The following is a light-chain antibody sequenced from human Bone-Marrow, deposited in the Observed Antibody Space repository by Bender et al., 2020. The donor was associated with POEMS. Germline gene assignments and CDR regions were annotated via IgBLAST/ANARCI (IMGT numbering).Light chain of an antibody. Sequence: QSALTQPRSVSGSPGQSVTISCTGTSNDVGGFNYVSWYQHHPGKAPKLMIYDVSYRPSGVSNRFSGPKSGNTASLTISGLQAEDEADYYCCSYAGSSTYVFGTGTKVTVL. J-gene: IGLJ1*01. CDR3: CSYAGSSTYV. V-gene: IGLV2-11*01. CDR1: SNDVGGFNY. CDR2: DVS.